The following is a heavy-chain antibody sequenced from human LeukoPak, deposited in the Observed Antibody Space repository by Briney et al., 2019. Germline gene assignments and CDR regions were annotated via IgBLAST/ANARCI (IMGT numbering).Heavy chain of an antibody. V-gene: IGHV3-30-3*01. D-gene: IGHD4-17*01. CDR3: ARDGSMTMTTVTTGSFGS. Sequence: PGGSLRLSCAASGFTFSSYAMHWVRQAPGKGLEWVAVISYDGSNKDYADSVKGRFTISRDNSKTTLYLQMNSPRAEDTAVYYCARDGSMTMTTVTTGSFGSWGQGTLVTVSS. J-gene: IGHJ5*01. CDR2: ISYDGSNK. CDR1: GFTFSSYA.